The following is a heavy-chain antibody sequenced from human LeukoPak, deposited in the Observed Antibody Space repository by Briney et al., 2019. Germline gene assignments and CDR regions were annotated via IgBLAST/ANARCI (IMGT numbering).Heavy chain of an antibody. CDR3: ARARIAVAGFAFDI. J-gene: IGHJ3*02. Sequence: PSETLSLTCTVSGGSITNYYWSWIRQPAGKGLEWIGRIHASGSTNYNPSLESRVTISVDTSKNQFSLKLSSVTAADTAVYYCARARIAVAGFAFDIWGQGTMVTVSS. CDR2: IHASGST. V-gene: IGHV4-4*07. CDR1: GGSITNYY. D-gene: IGHD6-19*01.